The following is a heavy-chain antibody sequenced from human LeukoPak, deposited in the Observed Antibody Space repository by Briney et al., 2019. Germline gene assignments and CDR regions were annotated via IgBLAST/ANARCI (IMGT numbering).Heavy chain of an antibody. J-gene: IGHJ4*02. V-gene: IGHV3-74*01. CDR3: AEAPVTTCRGAYCYPFDY. Sequence: GGSLRLSCAASGFSFSSYWMHWVRQAPGKGLVWVSRISKDGSTTNYADSVKGRFTISRDSSKNTLFLQMNRLRPEDAAVYYCAEAPVTTCRGAYCYPFDYWGQGTLVTVSS. CDR2: ISKDGSTT. CDR1: GFSFSSYW. D-gene: IGHD2-21*01.